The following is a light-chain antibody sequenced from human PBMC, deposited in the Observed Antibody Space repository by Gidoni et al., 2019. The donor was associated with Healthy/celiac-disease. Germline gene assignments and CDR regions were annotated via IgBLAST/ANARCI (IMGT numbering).Light chain of an antibody. CDR3: QQYSYSPPT. CDR1: QSVSSGY. V-gene: IGKV3-20*01. J-gene: IGKJ2*01. Sequence: ENELTPSPGTLSLSPGERATLSCRASQSVSSGYLACYQQKPGKAPRLLIYGSSRRATVIPAWFRCSASRAVFPLTISILAPEFFAFYCCQQYSYSPPTFGQGTKLEIK. CDR2: GSS.